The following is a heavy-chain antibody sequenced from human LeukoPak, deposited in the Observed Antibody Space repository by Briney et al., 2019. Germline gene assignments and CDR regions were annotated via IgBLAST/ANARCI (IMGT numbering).Heavy chain of an antibody. Sequence: ASVKVSCKASGYTFTSYGISWVRQAPGQGLEWMGWISAYNGNTNYAQKLQGRVTMTTDTSTSTAYMELRSLRSDDTAVYYCASFARIGQQLTHYFDYWGQGTLVTVSS. CDR2: ISAYNGNT. CDR3: ASFARIGQQLTHYFDY. J-gene: IGHJ4*02. CDR1: GYTFTSYG. V-gene: IGHV1-18*01. D-gene: IGHD6-13*01.